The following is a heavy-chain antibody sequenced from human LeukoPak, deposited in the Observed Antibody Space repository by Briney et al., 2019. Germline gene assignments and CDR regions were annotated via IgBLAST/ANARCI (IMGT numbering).Heavy chain of an antibody. Sequence: SVKVSCKASGGTFSSYAIRWLRQAPGQGLEWMGRIIPILGIANYAQKFQGRVTITADKSTSTAYMELSSLRSEDTAVYYCARDLGYDSSGYWYWGQGTLVTVSS. CDR2: IIPILGIA. CDR3: ARDLGYDSSGYWY. J-gene: IGHJ4*02. D-gene: IGHD3-22*01. CDR1: GGTFSSYA. V-gene: IGHV1-69*04.